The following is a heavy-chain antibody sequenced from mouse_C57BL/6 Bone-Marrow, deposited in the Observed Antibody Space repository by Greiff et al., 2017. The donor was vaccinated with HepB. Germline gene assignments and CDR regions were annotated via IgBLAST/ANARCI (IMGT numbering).Heavy chain of an antibody. CDR1: GFTFTDYY. Sequence: EVNVVESGGGLVQPGASLRLSCAASGFTFTDYYMSWVRQPPGKAPEWLALIRNKANGYTTEYTASVKGRFTISRDNSQNILYLQMNTLRAEDSATYYCVKAAYYYGSSYDYAMDYWGQGTSVTVSS. J-gene: IGHJ4*01. D-gene: IGHD1-1*01. CDR3: VKAAYYYGSSYDYAMDY. CDR2: IRNKANGYTT. V-gene: IGHV7-4*01.